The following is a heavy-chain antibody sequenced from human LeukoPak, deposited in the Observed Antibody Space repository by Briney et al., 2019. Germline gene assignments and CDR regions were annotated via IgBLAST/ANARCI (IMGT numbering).Heavy chain of an antibody. CDR2: IIPIFGTA. V-gene: IGHV1-69*05. D-gene: IGHD3-22*01. CDR1: GGTFSSYA. CDR3: ASGYYYDSSGYY. J-gene: IGHJ4*02. Sequence: SVKVSCKASGGTFSSYAISWVRQAPGQGLEWMGRIIPIFGTANYAQQFQGRVTITTDESTSTAYMELSSLRSEDTAVYYCASGYYYDSSGYYWGQGTLVTVPS.